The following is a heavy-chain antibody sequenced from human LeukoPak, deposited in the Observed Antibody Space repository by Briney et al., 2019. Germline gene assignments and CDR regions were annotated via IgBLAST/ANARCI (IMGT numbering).Heavy chain of an antibody. CDR1: GFTFSSYS. J-gene: IGHJ4*02. CDR2: ISSSSSYI. V-gene: IGHV3-21*04. CDR3: AKRVSTSGVYLAPDFDY. D-gene: IGHD6-13*01. Sequence: GGSLRLSCAASGFTFSSYSMNWVRQAPGKGLEWVSSISSSSSYIYYADSVKGRFTISRDNAKNSLYLQMNSLRAEDTAVYHCAKRVSTSGVYLAPDFDYWGQGNLVTVSS.